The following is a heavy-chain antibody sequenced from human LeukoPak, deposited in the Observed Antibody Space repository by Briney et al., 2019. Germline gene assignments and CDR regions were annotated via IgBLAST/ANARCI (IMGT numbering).Heavy chain of an antibody. D-gene: IGHD7-27*01. CDR3: ARVLTGDHYYYYYMDV. CDR1: GGSISSYY. CDR2: IYTSGST. J-gene: IGHJ6*03. Sequence: PSETLSLTCTVSGGSISSYYWSWIRQPAGKGLEWIGRIYTSGSTNYNPSLKSRVTMSVDTSKNQFSLKLSSVTAADTAVYYCARVLTGDHYYYYYMDVWGKGTTVTVSS. V-gene: IGHV4-4*07.